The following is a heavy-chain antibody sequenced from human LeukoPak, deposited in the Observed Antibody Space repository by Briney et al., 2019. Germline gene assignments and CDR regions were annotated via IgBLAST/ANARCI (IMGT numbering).Heavy chain of an antibody. Sequence: SETLSLTCTVSGGSISSSSYYWGWIRQPPGKGLEWIGSIYYSGSTYYNPSLKSRVTISVDTSKNQFSLKLSSVTAADTAVYYCARQGSSGWYYYLDYWGQGTLVTVSS. CDR1: GGSISSSSYY. J-gene: IGHJ4*02. CDR2: IYYSGST. CDR3: ARQGSSGWYYYLDY. D-gene: IGHD6-19*01. V-gene: IGHV4-39*01.